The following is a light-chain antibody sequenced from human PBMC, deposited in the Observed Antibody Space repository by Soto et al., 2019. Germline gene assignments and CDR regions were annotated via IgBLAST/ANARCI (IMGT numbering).Light chain of an antibody. CDR2: DAS. J-gene: IGKJ1*01. CDR1: QSIGRW. V-gene: IGKV1-5*01. CDR3: QQYNTYSPERT. Sequence: DIPMTQSPSTLSAFVGDRVTITCRASQSIGRWLAWYQQKPGNAPKLLIYDASSLESGVPTRFSGSGSGTELTFTISSLQPDDFATDYCQQYNTYSPERTFGQGTKVDIK.